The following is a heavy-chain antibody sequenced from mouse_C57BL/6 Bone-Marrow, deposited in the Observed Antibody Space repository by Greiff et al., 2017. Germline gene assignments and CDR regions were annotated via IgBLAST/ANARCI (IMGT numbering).Heavy chain of an antibody. Sequence: EVQVVESGGGLVKPGGSLKLSCAASGLTFSSYAMSWVRQTPEKRLEWVATISDGGSYTYYPDNVKGRFTISRDNAKNNLYLQMSHLKSEDTAMYYCARERYSNYAYAMDYWGQGASVTVSS. CDR1: GLTFSSYA. CDR3: ARERYSNYAYAMDY. D-gene: IGHD2-5*01. J-gene: IGHJ4*01. CDR2: ISDGGSYT. V-gene: IGHV5-4*01.